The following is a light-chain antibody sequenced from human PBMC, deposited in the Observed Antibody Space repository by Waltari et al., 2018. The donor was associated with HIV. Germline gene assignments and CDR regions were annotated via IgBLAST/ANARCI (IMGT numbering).Light chain of an antibody. J-gene: IGLJ1*01. CDR2: DNN. Sequence: QPLLTPPPSVSASPGQKVTFSCSRSTSHRGTNYVSWYQQLPGTAPKLLIYDNNKRPSGIPDRFSGSKSGTSVTLGITGLQTGDEADYYCGTWDSSLSGYVFGTGTKVTVL. V-gene: IGLV1-51*01. CDR3: GTWDSSLSGYV. CDR1: TSHRGTNY.